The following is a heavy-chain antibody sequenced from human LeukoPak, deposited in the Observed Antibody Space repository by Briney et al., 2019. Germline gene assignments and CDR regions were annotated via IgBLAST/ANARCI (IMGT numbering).Heavy chain of an antibody. CDR1: GGTFSSYA. J-gene: IGHJ2*01. CDR2: IIPIFGSA. D-gene: IGHD3-22*01. Sequence: ASVKVSCKASGGTFSSYAISWVRQAPGQGLEWMGGIIPIFGSANYAQKFQGRVTITTVESTGTAYMELSSLRSEDTAVYYCAREAIRRPHYDSSGYFLARYFDLWGRDTLVTVSS. CDR3: AREAIRRPHYDSSGYFLARYFDL. V-gene: IGHV1-69*05.